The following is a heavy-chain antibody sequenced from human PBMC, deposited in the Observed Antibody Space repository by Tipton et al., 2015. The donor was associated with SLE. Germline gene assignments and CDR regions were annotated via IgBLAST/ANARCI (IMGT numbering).Heavy chain of an antibody. J-gene: IGHJ6*03. Sequence: GLVKPSETLPLICAVSGGSVSSSGYYWSWIRQPPGKGLEWVGSIYYSGSTHYNPSLKSRVTISIDTSKNQFSLKLSSVTAADTAMYYCARAEVHYFYYYYMDVWGRGTTVTVSS. CDR3: ARAEVHYFYYYYMDV. V-gene: IGHV4-39*07. CDR1: GGSVSSSGYY. D-gene: IGHD2/OR15-2a*01. CDR2: IYYSGST.